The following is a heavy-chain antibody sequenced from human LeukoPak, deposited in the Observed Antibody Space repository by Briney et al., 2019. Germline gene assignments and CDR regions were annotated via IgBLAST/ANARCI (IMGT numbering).Heavy chain of an antibody. D-gene: IGHD3-22*01. CDR1: GFTFSSYA. CDR2: IRGSGDTT. V-gene: IGHV3-23*01. J-gene: IGHJ4*02. CDR3: ARDRTSYYDSSAYLY. Sequence: GGSLRLTCAASGFTFSSYAMSWVRQAPGKGLEWVSAIRGSGDTTYYADSVKGRFTISRDNSKNTLFLQMSGLRADDTAVYYCARDRTSYYDSSAYLYWGQGTLATVSS.